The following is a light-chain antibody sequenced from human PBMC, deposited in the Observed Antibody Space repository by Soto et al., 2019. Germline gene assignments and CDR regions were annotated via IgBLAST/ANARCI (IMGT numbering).Light chain of an antibody. CDR2: DAS. Sequence: EIVTTQSPATLSVSPGERATLSCRASQRVSRNLAWYQQKPGQAPRLLIYDASTRATGIPDRFSGSGSETEFTLTISSLQSEDYAIYYCQQYNNWPPWTFGQGTKVDIK. CDR1: QRVSRN. CDR3: QQYNNWPPWT. V-gene: IGKV3-15*01. J-gene: IGKJ1*01.